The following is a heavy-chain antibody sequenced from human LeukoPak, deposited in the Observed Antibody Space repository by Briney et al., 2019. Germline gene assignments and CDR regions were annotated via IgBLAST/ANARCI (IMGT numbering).Heavy chain of an antibody. CDR2: IYSGGTT. CDR3: ARDDRIGAAGTFDN. J-gene: IGHJ4*02. Sequence: PGGSLRLSCAPSGFTVSSSFMSWVRQAPGKGLEWVSIIYSGGTTYYADSVKGRFTISRDNSKNTLYLQMNSLRAEGTAVYFCARDDRIGAAGTFDNWGQGTLVTVSS. D-gene: IGHD6-13*01. CDR1: GFTVSSSF. V-gene: IGHV3-53*01.